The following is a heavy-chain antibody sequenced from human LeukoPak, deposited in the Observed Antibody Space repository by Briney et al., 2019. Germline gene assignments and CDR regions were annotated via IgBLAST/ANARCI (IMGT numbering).Heavy chain of an antibody. CDR1: GYTFTNYG. Sequence: ASVKVSCKASGYTFTNYGINWVRQAPGQGLEWMGWINPNSGGTNYAQKFQGRVTMTRDTSISTAYMELSRLRSDDTAVYYCASLCSGGSCYLGGYDAFDIWGQGTMVTVSS. CDR3: ASLCSGGSCYLGGYDAFDI. CDR2: INPNSGGT. J-gene: IGHJ3*02. D-gene: IGHD2-15*01. V-gene: IGHV1-2*02.